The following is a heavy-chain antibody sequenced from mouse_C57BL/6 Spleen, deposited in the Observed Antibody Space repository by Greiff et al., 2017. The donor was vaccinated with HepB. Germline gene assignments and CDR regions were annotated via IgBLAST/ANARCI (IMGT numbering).Heavy chain of an antibody. D-gene: IGHD2-12*01. Sequence: QVQLQHPGAELVKPGASVKLSCKASGYTFTSYWMHWVKQRPGQGLEWIGMIHPNSGSTNYNEKFKSKATLTVDKSSSTAYMQLSSLTSEDSAVYYCAREGTYSTSWFAYWGQGTLVTVSA. CDR2: IHPNSGST. CDR1: GYTFTSYW. CDR3: AREGTYSTSWFAY. V-gene: IGHV1-64*01. J-gene: IGHJ3*01.